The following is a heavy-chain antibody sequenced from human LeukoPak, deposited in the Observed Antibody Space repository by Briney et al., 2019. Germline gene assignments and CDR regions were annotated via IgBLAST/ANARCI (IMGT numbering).Heavy chain of an antibody. CDR3: ARDGRQYYDILTGYMDLDY. CDR2: INPSGGST. CDR1: GYTFTSYY. J-gene: IGHJ4*02. V-gene: IGHV1-46*01. D-gene: IGHD3-9*01. Sequence: ASVKVSCKAYGYTFTSYYMHWVRQAPGQGLEWMGIINPSGGSTSYAQKFQGRVTMTRDTSTSTVYMELSSLRSEDTAVYYCARDGRQYYDILTGYMDLDYWGQGTLVTVSS.